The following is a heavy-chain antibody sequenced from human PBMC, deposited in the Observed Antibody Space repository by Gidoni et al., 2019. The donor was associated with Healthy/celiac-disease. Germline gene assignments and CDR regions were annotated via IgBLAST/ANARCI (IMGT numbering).Heavy chain of an antibody. CDR3: TTELMIVVVITDY. CDR1: GFPFSNAW. V-gene: IGHV3-15*01. J-gene: IGHJ4*02. D-gene: IGHD3-22*01. CDR2: IKSKTDGGTT. Sequence: EVQLVESGGGLVKPGVSLRLSCAASGFPFSNAWMSWVRQAPGKGLEWVGRIKSKTDGGTTDDAAHVKGRFTISRDDSKNTLYLQMNSLKTEDTAVYYCTTELMIVVVITDYWGQGTLVTVSS.